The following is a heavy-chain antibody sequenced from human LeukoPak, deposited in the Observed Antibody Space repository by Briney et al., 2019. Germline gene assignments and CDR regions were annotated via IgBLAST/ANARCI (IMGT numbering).Heavy chain of an antibody. J-gene: IGHJ5*02. CDR1: GFTFSSYW. CDR2: VNRDGSST. D-gene: IGHD2-2*02. CDR3: ARVDCSSTSCYIWFDP. Sequence: PGGSLRLSCAASGFTFSSYWMHWVRQAPGKGLVWVSRVNRDGSSTNYADSVKGRFTISRDNAKNTEYLQMNSLRAEDTAVYYCARVDCSSTSCYIWFDPWGQGTLVTVSS. V-gene: IGHV3-74*01.